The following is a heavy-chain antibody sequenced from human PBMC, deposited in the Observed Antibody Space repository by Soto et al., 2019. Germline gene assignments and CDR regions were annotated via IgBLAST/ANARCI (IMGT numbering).Heavy chain of an antibody. J-gene: IGHJ4*02. CDR1: GVTFSSYA. CDR3: ASHPLNGDSSGYPTGFDY. CDR2: IIPIFGTA. D-gene: IGHD3-22*01. V-gene: IGHV1-69*13. Sequence: SVKVSCKASGVTFSSYAISWVRQAPGQGLEWMGGIIPIFGTANYAQKFQGRVTITADESTSTAYMELSSLRSEDTAVYYCASHPLNGDSSGYPTGFDYWGQGTLVTVSS.